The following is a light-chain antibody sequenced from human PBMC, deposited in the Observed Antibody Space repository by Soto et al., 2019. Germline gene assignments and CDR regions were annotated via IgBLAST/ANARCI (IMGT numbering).Light chain of an antibody. Sequence: EIVMTQSPATLSVSPGERATLSCRASQSVSSNLAWYQQKPGQAPRLLIYHASTRATGIPARSSGSGSGTEFTLTISSLQSEDFAVYYCQQYNKWPLTFGGGTKMEIK. CDR3: QQYNKWPLT. CDR2: HAS. J-gene: IGKJ4*01. V-gene: IGKV3-15*01. CDR1: QSVSSN.